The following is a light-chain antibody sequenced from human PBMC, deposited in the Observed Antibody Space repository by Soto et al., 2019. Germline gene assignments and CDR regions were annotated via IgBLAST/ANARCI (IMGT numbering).Light chain of an antibody. J-gene: IGKJ2*01. V-gene: IGKV4-1*01. CDR2: WAS. CDR3: QQYFSAPYT. CDR1: QSLLYSSNSKNY. Sequence: DIVMTQSPDSLAVSLGDRATISCRSSQSLLYSSNSKNYLAWYQQKPRQPPRLLLYWASTRKSGVPDQFSGSGSGTGFTLTITSLQAEDVAVYYCQQYFSAPYTFGQGTKLEIK.